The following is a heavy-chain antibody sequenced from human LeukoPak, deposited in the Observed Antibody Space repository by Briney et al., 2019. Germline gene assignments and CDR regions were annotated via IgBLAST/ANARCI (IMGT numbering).Heavy chain of an antibody. CDR1: GGSISSYY. Sequence: PSETLSLTCTVSGGSISSYYWSWIRQPAGKGLEWIGRIYTSGSTNYNPSLKSRVTISVDTSKNQLSLKLSSVTAADTAVYYCARGSSSWYSDAFDIWGQGTMVTVSS. V-gene: IGHV4-4*07. D-gene: IGHD6-13*01. J-gene: IGHJ3*02. CDR2: IYTSGST. CDR3: ARGSSSWYSDAFDI.